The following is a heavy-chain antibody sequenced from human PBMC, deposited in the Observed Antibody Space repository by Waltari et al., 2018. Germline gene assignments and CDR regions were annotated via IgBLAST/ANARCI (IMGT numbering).Heavy chain of an antibody. CDR3: ARSVDTAMATGYYYYMDV. J-gene: IGHJ6*03. V-gene: IGHV3-48*04. CDR1: RFNSRSYS. D-gene: IGHD5-18*01. Sequence: EVQLVESGGGLVQPGGSLRHSCAASRFNSRSYSMKWVRQAPGKGLEWVSYISSSSSTIYYADSVKGRFTISRDNAKNSLYLQMNSLRAEDTAVYYCARSVDTAMATGYYYYMDVWGKGTTVTVSS. CDR2: ISSSSSTI.